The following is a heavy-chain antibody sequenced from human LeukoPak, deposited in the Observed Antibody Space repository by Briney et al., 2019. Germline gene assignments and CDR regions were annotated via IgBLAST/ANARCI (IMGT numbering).Heavy chain of an antibody. V-gene: IGHV3-48*03. CDR2: ISSSGSTI. CDR1: GFTFSSYE. CDR3: ARRGYGSGSPFDY. J-gene: IGHJ4*02. D-gene: IGHD3-10*01. Sequence: GGSLRLSCAASGFTFSSYEMNWVRQAPGKGLEWVSYISSSGSTIYYADSVKGRFTISRDNAKNSLYLQMNSLRAEDTAVYYCARRGYGSGSPFDYWGQGTLVTVSS.